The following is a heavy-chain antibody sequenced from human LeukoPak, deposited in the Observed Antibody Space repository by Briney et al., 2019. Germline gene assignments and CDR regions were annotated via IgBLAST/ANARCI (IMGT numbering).Heavy chain of an antibody. CDR3: ARRIVGATMFDY. J-gene: IGHJ4*02. V-gene: IGHV4-39*01. Sequence: SETLSLTCTVSGGSISSSSYYWGWIRQPPGKGLEWIGSIYYSGSTYYNPSLKSRVTISVDTSKNQFSLKLSSVTAADTAVYYCARRIVGATMFDYWSQGTLVTVSS. CDR2: IYYSGST. CDR1: GGSISSSSYY. D-gene: IGHD1-26*01.